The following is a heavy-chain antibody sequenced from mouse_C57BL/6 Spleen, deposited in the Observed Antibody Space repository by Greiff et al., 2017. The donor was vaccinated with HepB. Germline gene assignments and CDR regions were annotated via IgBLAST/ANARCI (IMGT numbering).Heavy chain of an antibody. Sequence: EVQLQQSGAELVRPGASVKLSCTASGFNIKDDYMHWVKQRPEQGLEWIGWIDPENGDTEYASKFQGKATITADTSSNTAYLQLSSLTSEDTAVYYCTTVGAPGTFAYWGQGTLVTVSA. CDR3: TTVGAPGTFAY. D-gene: IGHD1-1*01. J-gene: IGHJ3*01. V-gene: IGHV14-4*01. CDR2: IDPENGDT. CDR1: GFNIKDDY.